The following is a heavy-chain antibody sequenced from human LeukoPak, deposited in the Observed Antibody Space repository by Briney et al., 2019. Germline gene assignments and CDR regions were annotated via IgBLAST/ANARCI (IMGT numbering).Heavy chain of an antibody. CDR2: IIPIFGIA. CDR1: GGTFSSYA. Sequence: SEKVSCKASGGTFSSYAISWVRQAPGQGREWMGRIIPIFGIANYAQEYQGRVTITADKSTSKAYMELSSLRSEDTAVYYCARECFTIFGVVIDYYYGMDVWGQGTTVTAS. J-gene: IGHJ6*02. V-gene: IGHV1-69*04. CDR3: ARECFTIFGVVIDYYYGMDV. D-gene: IGHD3-3*01.